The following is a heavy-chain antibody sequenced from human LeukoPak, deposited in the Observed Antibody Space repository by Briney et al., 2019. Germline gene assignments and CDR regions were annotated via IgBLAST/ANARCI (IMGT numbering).Heavy chain of an antibody. CDR2: IYYTGTT. J-gene: IGHJ4*02. V-gene: IGHV4-39*07. CDR3: ARDSMFIQTGTTT. CDR1: GGSISSYY. D-gene: IGHD1-1*01. Sequence: SETLSLTCTVSGGSISSYYWAWIRQPPGKGLEWIGSIYYTGTTYYNPSLKNRVTISVDTSNNQFSLRLTSVTAADTAVYYCARDSMFIQTGTTTWGQGTLVTVSS.